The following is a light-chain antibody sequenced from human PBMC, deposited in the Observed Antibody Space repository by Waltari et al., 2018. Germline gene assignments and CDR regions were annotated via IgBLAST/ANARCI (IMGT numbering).Light chain of an antibody. Sequence: EIVLTQSPATLSLSPGERATLSCRASQSVSSYLAWYPQKPGQAPRLLIYDASNRATGIPARFSGSGSETDFTLTISSLEPEDFAVYYCQQRSNWPRTFGQGTKVEIK. CDR1: QSVSSY. J-gene: IGKJ1*01. CDR3: QQRSNWPRT. CDR2: DAS. V-gene: IGKV3-11*01.